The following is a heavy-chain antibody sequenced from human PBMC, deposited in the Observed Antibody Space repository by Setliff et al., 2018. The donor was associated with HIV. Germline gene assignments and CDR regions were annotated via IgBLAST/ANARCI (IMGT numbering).Heavy chain of an antibody. CDR2: IYYSGRT. CDR1: GGSISSSSYY. D-gene: IGHD6-19*01. J-gene: IGHJ4*02. V-gene: IGHV4-39*01. CDR3: ARHDGGGWYVRVLATSFDY. Sequence: PSETLSLTCTVSGGSISSSSYYWGWIRQPPGKGLEWIGSIYYSGRTYYNPSLKSRVIISVDTSKNQFSLKLSSVTAADTAVYYCARHDGGGWYVRVLATSFDYWGRGTLVTVSS.